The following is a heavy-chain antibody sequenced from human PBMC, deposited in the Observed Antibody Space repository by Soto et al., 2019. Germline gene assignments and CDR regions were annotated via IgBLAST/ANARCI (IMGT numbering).Heavy chain of an antibody. D-gene: IGHD4-17*01. CDR1: GFSLTTTSIG. J-gene: IGHJ4*02. CDR2: LYWDDDQ. Sequence: QITLKESGPPLVRPAQTLTLTCAFSGFSLTTTSIGVAWIRQPPGKALEWLPLLYWDDDQRYSPSLKDRLTISKDNSRSRVVLTISNMNPEDTGTYFCANAGDYDLLSFDHWGPGTLVTVSS. CDR3: ANAGDYDLLSFDH. V-gene: IGHV2-5*02.